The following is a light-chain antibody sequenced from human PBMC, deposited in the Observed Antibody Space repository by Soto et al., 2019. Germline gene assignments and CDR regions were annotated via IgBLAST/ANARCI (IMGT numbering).Light chain of an antibody. V-gene: IGKV3-15*01. CDR1: QSVSSN. CDR2: GAS. Sequence: EIVMTQSPATLSVSPGERCTLSCRASQSVSSNLAWYQQKPGQAHRLLIYGASTRATGIPARFSGSGSGTEFTLTISSLQSEDFAVYYCQQSNNWPPITFGQGTRLEIK. CDR3: QQSNNWPPIT. J-gene: IGKJ5*01.